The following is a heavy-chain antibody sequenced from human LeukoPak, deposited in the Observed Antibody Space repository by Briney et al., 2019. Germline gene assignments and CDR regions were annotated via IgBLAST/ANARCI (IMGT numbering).Heavy chain of an antibody. D-gene: IGHD6-6*01. Sequence: ASVKVSCKASGYTFTGYYMHWVRQAPGQGLEWMGWINPNSGDTNYAQKFQDRVTMTRDTSISTAYLELSRLRSDDTAVYYCARGSSIAARPSYYYMDVWGKGTTVTVSS. J-gene: IGHJ6*03. CDR1: GYTFTGYY. CDR3: ARGSSIAARPSYYYMDV. V-gene: IGHV1-2*02. CDR2: INPNSGDT.